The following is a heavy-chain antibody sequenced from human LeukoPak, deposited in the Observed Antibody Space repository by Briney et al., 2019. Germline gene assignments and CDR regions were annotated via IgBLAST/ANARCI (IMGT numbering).Heavy chain of an antibody. D-gene: IGHD3-22*01. Sequence: GGSLRLSCAASGFTFSSYGMHWVRQAPGKGMEWVAVISYDGSNKYYADSVKGRFTISRDNSKNTLYLQMNSLRAEDTAVYYCAKEGYYYDSSGYNYYGMDVWGQGTTVTVSS. CDR2: ISYDGSNK. CDR3: AKEGYYYDSSGYNYYGMDV. J-gene: IGHJ6*02. CDR1: GFTFSSYG. V-gene: IGHV3-30*18.